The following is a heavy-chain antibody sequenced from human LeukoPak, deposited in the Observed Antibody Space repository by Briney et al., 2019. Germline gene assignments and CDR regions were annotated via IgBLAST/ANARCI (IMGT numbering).Heavy chain of an antibody. V-gene: IGHV4-39*07. CDR2: IYYSGST. D-gene: IGHD3-22*01. Sequence: SETLSLTCTVSGGSISSSSYYWGWIRQPPGKGLEWIGSIYYSGSTYYNPSLKSRVTISVDTSKNQFSLKLSSVTAADTAVYYCARPVHDSSGYYYFDYWGQGTLVTVSS. CDR3: ARPVHDSSGYYYFDY. J-gene: IGHJ4*02. CDR1: GGSISSSSYY.